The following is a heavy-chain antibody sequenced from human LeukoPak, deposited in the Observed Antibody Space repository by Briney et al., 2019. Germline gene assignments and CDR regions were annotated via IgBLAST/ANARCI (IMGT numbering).Heavy chain of an antibody. CDR2: ITRSSSHM. CDR3: ARDPTGGDF. CDR1: GFDFGSFN. J-gene: IGHJ4*02. V-gene: IGHV3-21*01. D-gene: IGHD2-15*01. Sequence: PGGSLRLSCVASGFDFGSFNMNWVRQAPGKGLEWVSSITRSSSHMYYADSVKGRFIISRDNAENSMYLQMSSLRAEDTAVYYCARDPTGGDFWGQGTLVTVSS.